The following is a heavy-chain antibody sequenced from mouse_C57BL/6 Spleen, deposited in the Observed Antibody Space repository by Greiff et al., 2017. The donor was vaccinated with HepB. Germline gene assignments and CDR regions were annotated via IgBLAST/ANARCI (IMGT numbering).Heavy chain of an antibody. V-gene: IGHV1-15*01. Sequence: VQLQQSGAELVRPGASVTLSCKASGYTFTDYEMHWVKQTPVHGLEWIGAIDPETGGTAYNQKFKGKAILTADKSSSTAYMELRSLTSEDSAVYYCTRGGSSYWYFDVWGTGTTVTVSS. CDR3: TRGGSSYWYFDV. CDR2: IDPETGGT. J-gene: IGHJ1*03. D-gene: IGHD1-1*01. CDR1: GYTFTDYE.